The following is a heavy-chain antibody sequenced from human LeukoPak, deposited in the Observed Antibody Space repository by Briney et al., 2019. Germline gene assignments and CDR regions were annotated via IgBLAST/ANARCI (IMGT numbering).Heavy chain of an antibody. CDR3: ASTRRAAVAGRFDS. D-gene: IGHD6-19*01. Sequence: SETLSLTCNVSGASMSSDYWSWIRQPPGKGLEWIGYIYHSGNTNYSPSLESRVTMSVDESKNQFSLRVRFVSAADTAVYYCASTRRAAVAGRFDSWGQGTLVTVSS. V-gene: IGHV4-4*09. CDR1: GASMSSDY. CDR2: IYHSGNT. J-gene: IGHJ4*02.